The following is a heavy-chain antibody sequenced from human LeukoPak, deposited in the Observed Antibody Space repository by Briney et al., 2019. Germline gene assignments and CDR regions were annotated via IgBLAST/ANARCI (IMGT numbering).Heavy chain of an antibody. CDR3: ARDTRDYDSSGYYYY. Sequence: GGSLRLSCAASGFTLSSYAMNWVRQAPGKGLEWVSSISSSSSYIYYADSVKGRFTISRDNAKNSLYLQMNSLRAEDTAVYYCARDTRDYDSSGYYYYWGQGTLVTVSS. CDR2: ISSSSSYI. D-gene: IGHD3-22*01. J-gene: IGHJ4*02. CDR1: GFTLSSYA. V-gene: IGHV3-21*01.